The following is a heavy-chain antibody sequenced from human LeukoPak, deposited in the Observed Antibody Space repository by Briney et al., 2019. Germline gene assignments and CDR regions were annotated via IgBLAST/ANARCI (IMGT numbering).Heavy chain of an antibody. CDR1: GFTFSSYA. J-gene: IGHJ4*02. CDR3: AREAGTAPVAALFDY. Sequence: PGGSLRLSCAASGFTFSSYAMHWVRQAPGKGLEWVAVISYDGSMKYYADSVKVRFTISRDNSKNTLYLQMNILRSEDRALYYCAREAGTAPVAALFDYWGQGTLVTVSS. V-gene: IGHV3-30*14. D-gene: IGHD6-13*01. CDR2: ISYDGSMK.